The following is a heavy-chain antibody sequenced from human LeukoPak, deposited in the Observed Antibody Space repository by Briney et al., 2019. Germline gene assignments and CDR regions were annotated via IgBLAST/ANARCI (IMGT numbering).Heavy chain of an antibody. V-gene: IGHV3-23*01. CDR2: ISGSGGST. D-gene: IGHD3-16*01. CDR3: AKFKRMTLGGVYYYMDV. CDR1: GFTFSSYA. Sequence: GGSLRLSCAASGFTFSSYAMSWVRQAPGKGLEWVSVISGSGGSTFYADSVKGRFTISRDNSKNTLYLQMNSLRAEDTAVYYCAKFKRMTLGGVYYYMDVWGKGTTVTVSS. J-gene: IGHJ6*03.